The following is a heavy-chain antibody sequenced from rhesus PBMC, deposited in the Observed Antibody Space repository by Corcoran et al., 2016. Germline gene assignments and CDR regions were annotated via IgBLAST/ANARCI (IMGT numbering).Heavy chain of an antibody. CDR1: GGSISTNY. CDR3: ARQNDY. J-gene: IGHJ4*01. Sequence: QVQLQESGPGVVKPSETLSLTCAVSGGSISTNYWSWSRQPPGKGLEWIGRRFGSGGSTDYNPSRRSRVTISTDTSKNQFSRKLTSVTAAYTAVYYCARQNDYWGQGVLVTVSS. V-gene: IGHV4-160*01. CDR2: RFGSGGST.